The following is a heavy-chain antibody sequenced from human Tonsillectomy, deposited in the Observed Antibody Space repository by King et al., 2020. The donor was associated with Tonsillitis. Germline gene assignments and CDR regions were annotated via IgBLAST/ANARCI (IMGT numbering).Heavy chain of an antibody. J-gene: IGHJ4*02. CDR2: VFNIGTT. CDR1: CGSINNYY. V-gene: IGHV4-59*01. CDR3: ARTMAGFDY. Sequence: QLQESGPGLLKPSETLSLTCTVSCGSINNYYWSWIRQPPGKGLEWIGNVFNIGTTNYNPSLKGRLTISEDTSKNQISLSLTSVTAADTAVYYCARTMAGFDYWGPGTQVTVSS. D-gene: IGHD4/OR15-4a*01.